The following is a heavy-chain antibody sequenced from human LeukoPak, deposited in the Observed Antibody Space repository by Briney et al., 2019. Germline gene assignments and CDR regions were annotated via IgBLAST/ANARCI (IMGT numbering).Heavy chain of an antibody. J-gene: IGHJ3*02. Sequence: SETLSLTCTVSGGSISSGSYYWSWIRQPAGKGLEWIGRISTSGTSNYNPSLNSRVTISLDTSKNQFSLRLSSVTAADTAVYYCARDMYYNPVRFDIWGQGTKVTVSS. CDR3: ARDMYYNPVRFDI. D-gene: IGHD3-10*01. CDR1: GGSISSGSYY. CDR2: ISTSGTS. V-gene: IGHV4-61*02.